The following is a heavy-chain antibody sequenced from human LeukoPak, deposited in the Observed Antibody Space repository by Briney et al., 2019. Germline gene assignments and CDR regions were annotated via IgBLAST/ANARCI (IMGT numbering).Heavy chain of an antibody. CDR2: IYTSGST. CDR3: ARWVAGDYSYYFDY. Sequence: SETLSLTCTVSGGSISSSSYYWGWIRQPPGKGLEWIGRIYTSGSTNYNPSLKSRVTMSVDTSKNQFSLKLSSVTAADTAVYYCARWVAGDYSYYFDYWGQGTLVTVSS. V-gene: IGHV4-39*07. CDR1: GGSISSSSYY. D-gene: IGHD4-17*01. J-gene: IGHJ4*02.